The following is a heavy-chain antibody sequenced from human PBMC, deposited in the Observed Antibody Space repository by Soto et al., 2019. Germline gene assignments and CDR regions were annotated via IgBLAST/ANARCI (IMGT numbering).Heavy chain of an antibody. CDR2: ISAYNRNA. CDR3: ATENTYFDN. V-gene: IGHV1-18*01. CDR1: GYSFRNFG. J-gene: IGHJ4*02. Sequence: QVQLVQSGAEVKKPGASVRVTCKASGYSFRNFGIGWVRQAPGQGLEWMGWISAYNRNAIYAPKFQGRLTMTADTSTNPAFRELRSLISVDAAVYYCATENTYFDNWGLGTLVTVSS.